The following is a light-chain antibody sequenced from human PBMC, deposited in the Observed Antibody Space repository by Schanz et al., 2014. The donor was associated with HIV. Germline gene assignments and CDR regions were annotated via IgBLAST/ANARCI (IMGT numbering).Light chain of an antibody. Sequence: QSALTQPASVSGSPGQSITISCTGTSSDIGNYNLVSWFQHHPGEAPKIMIFEVMKRPSGVSGRFSGSKSGNTASLTISGLQPEDEADYYCNSYSHSNPYVFGSGTKLTVL. CDR2: EVM. J-gene: IGLJ1*01. CDR3: NSYSHSNPYV. V-gene: IGLV2-14*02. CDR1: SSDIGNYNL.